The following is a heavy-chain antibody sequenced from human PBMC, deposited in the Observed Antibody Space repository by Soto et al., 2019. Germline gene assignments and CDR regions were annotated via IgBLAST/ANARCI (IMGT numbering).Heavy chain of an antibody. Sequence: GGSLRLSCAASGFTFSSYGMHWVRQAPGKGLEWVAVIWYDGSNKYYADSVKGRFTISRDNSKNTLYLQMNSLRAEDTAVYYCAREQARSSSAPYYYYMDVWGKGTTVTVSS. V-gene: IGHV3-33*08. CDR1: GFTFSSYG. CDR3: AREQARSSSAPYYYYMDV. J-gene: IGHJ6*03. CDR2: IWYDGSNK. D-gene: IGHD6-6*01.